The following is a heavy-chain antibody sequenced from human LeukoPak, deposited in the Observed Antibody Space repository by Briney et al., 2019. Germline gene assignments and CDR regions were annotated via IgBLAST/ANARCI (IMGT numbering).Heavy chain of an antibody. CDR3: ARGRGIAAPDYYYMDV. V-gene: IGHV1-69*05. D-gene: IGHD6-13*01. Sequence: SVKVSCKASGGTFSSYAISWVRQAPGQGLEWMGGIIPIFGTANCAQKFQGRVTITTDESTSTAYMELSSLRSEDTAVYYCARGRGIAAPDYYYMDVWGKGTTVTVSS. CDR2: IIPIFGTA. J-gene: IGHJ6*03. CDR1: GGTFSSYA.